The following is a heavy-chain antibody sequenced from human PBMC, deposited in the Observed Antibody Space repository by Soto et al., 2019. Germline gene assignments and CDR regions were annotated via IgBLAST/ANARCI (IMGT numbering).Heavy chain of an antibody. CDR2: IYYSGST. J-gene: IGHJ4*02. V-gene: IGHV4-39*01. CDR1: GGSISSSSYY. CDR3: ARRYYYDSSGYSLDY. D-gene: IGHD3-22*01. Sequence: SETLSLTCTVSGGSISSSSYYWGWIRQPPGKGLEWIGSIYYSGSTYYNPSLKSRVTISVDTSKNQFSLKLSSVTAADTAVYYCARRYYYDSSGYSLDYWGQGTLVNVS.